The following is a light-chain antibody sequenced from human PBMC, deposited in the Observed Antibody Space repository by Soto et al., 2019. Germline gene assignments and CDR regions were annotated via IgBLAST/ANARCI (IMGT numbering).Light chain of an antibody. J-gene: IGKJ2*01. Sequence: DIVLTQSPDSLAVALGERATINCRSSQTVLYSPNNKNYLAWYQQKPGQPPKLLFYWASTRESGVPDRFSGSGSGTDFTLTSDSLQVEDVAVYYCLQYYNLYTFGQGTKLEIK. V-gene: IGKV4-1*01. CDR2: WAS. CDR1: QTVLYSPNNKNY. CDR3: LQYYNLYT.